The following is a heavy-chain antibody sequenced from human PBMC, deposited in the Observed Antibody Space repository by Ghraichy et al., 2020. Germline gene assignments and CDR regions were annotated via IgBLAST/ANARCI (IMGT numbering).Heavy chain of an antibody. J-gene: IGHJ5*02. Sequence: GGSLRLSCAASGFTVSSNYMSWVRQAPGKGLEWVSVIYSGGSTYYADSVKGRFTISRDNSKNTLYLQMNSLRAEDTAVYYCATYCSSTSCYTESFDPWGQGSLVTVSS. V-gene: IGHV3-53*01. CDR3: ATYCSSTSCYTESFDP. CDR2: IYSGGST. D-gene: IGHD2-2*02. CDR1: GFTVSSNY.